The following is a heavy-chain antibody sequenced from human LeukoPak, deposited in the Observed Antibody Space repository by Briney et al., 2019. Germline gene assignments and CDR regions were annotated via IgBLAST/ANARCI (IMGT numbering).Heavy chain of an antibody. CDR3: AKEYAGSHYYYYYMDV. CDR1: GFTFSSYG. CDR2: IRYDGSNK. V-gene: IGHV3-30*02. J-gene: IGHJ6*03. Sequence: GGSLRLSCAASGFTFSSYGMHWVRQAPGKGLEWVASIRYDGSNKYYADSVKGRFTISRDNSKKTLYLQMNSLRAEDTAVYYCAKEYAGSHYYYYYMDVWGKGTTVTVSS.